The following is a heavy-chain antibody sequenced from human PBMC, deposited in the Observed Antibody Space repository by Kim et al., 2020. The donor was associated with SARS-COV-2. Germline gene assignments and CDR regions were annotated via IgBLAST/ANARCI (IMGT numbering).Heavy chain of an antibody. CDR2: INPNSGGT. Sequence: ASVKVSCKASGYTFTGYYMHWVRQAPGQGLEWMGWINPNSGGTNYAQKFQGRVTMTRDTSISTAYMELSRLRSDDTAVYYCARKRSGFGYDFDYWGQGTLVTVSS. D-gene: IGHD2-2*03. J-gene: IGHJ4*02. CDR3: ARKRSGFGYDFDY. CDR1: GYTFTGYY. V-gene: IGHV1-2*02.